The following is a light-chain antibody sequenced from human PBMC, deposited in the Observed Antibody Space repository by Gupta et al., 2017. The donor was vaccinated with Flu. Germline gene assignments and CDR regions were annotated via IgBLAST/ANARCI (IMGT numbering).Light chain of an antibody. CDR3: QVWYDSRDSYV. CDR2: DDN. V-gene: IGLV3-21*02. Sequence: SYVLTQPPSVSVAPGEAASITCGGYNIGSRSVHWYQQKSGQAPVLVVYDDNERPSGIPERVSGSNSGNTATLTISRVEAGDEADYYCQVWYDSRDSYVFGPGTKISVL. J-gene: IGLJ1*01. CDR1: NIGSRS.